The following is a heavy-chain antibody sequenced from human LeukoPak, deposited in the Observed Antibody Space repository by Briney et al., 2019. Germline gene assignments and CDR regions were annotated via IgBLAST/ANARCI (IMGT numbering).Heavy chain of an antibody. CDR3: TRTFGYYYFYMDV. D-gene: IGHD3-16*01. Sequence: SGGSLRLSCAASGFTFGDYAMSWVRQAPGKGGEWVVFIRTEAYDGATDYGASVKGRFTISRDDSKNIAYLQMNSLNTEDTAVYYCTRTFGYYYFYMDVWGKATTVIVSS. CDR2: IRTEAYDGAT. J-gene: IGHJ6*03. CDR1: GFTFGDYA. V-gene: IGHV3-49*04.